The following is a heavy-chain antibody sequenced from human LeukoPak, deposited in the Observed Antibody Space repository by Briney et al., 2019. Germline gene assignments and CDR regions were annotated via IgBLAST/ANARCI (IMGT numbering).Heavy chain of an antibody. CDR2: INHSGST. J-gene: IGHJ4*02. V-gene: IGHV4-34*01. CDR3: ARVSPGVLVGAIDY. Sequence: SETLSLTCAVYGGSFSGYYWSWIRQPPGKGLEWIGKINHSGSTNYNPSLKSRVTISVDTSKNQFSLKLSSVTAADTAVYYCARVSPGVLVGAIDYWGQGTLVTVSS. CDR1: GGSFSGYY. D-gene: IGHD1-26*01.